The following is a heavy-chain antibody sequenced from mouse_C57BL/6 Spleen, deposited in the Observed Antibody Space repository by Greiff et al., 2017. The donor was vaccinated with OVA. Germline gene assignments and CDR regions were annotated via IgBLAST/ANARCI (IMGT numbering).Heavy chain of an antibody. V-gene: IGHV1-74*01. J-gene: IGHJ3*01. CDR2: IHPSDSDT. CDR1: GYTFTSYW. Sequence: QVQLKQPGAELVKPGASVKVSCKASGYTFTSYWMHWVKQRPGQGLEWIGRIHPSDSDTNYNQKFKGKATLTVDKSSSTAYMQLSSLTSEDSAVYYCAIYRDSSGPAYWGQGTLVTVSA. D-gene: IGHD3-2*02. CDR3: AIYRDSSGPAY.